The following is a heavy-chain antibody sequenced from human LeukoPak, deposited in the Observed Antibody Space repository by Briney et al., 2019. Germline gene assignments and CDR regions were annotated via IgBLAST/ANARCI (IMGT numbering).Heavy chain of an antibody. CDR3: ARLDLSNWASFDY. V-gene: IGHV4-34*01. CDR1: GGSFSGYY. D-gene: IGHD7-27*01. J-gene: IGHJ4*02. CDR2: INHSGST. Sequence: SETLSLTCAVYGGSFSGYYWSWIRQPPGKGLEWIGEINHSGSTNYNPSLKSRVTISVDTSKNQFSLKLSSVTAADTAVYYCARLDLSNWASFDYWGQGTLVTVSS.